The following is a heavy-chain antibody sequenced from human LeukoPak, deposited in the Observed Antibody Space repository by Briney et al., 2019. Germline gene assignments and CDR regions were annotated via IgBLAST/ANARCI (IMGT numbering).Heavy chain of an antibody. D-gene: IGHD1-26*01. Sequence: GGSLRLSCTDSGLTFSSNVMTWVRQAPAGKGLEWVSVITESGSNTYYADSVKGRFTISRDNSKNTLYLLMNSLRAEDTAVYYCAKGSGSYGKDGEYWGQGTLVTVSS. J-gene: IGHJ4*02. CDR2: ITESGSNT. CDR3: AKGSGSYGKDGEY. V-gene: IGHV3-23*01. CDR1: GLTFSSNV.